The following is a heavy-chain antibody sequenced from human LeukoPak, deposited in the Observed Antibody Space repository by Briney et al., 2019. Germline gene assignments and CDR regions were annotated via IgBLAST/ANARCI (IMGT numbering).Heavy chain of an antibody. D-gene: IGHD3-22*01. CDR1: GYTFTGYY. J-gene: IGHJ4*02. V-gene: IGHV1-2*06. Sequence: GASVKVSCKASGYTFTGYYMHWVRQAPGQGLEWMGRINPNSGGTNYAQKFQGRVTMTRDTSISTAYMELSRLRSDDTAAYYCARDQGTYYYDSSGYYYGYWVQGTLVTVSS. CDR3: ARDQGTYYYDSSGYYYGY. CDR2: INPNSGGT.